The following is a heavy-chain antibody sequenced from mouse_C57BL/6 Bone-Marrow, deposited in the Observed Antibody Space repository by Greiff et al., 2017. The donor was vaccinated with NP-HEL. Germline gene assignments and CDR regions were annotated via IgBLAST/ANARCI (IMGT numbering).Heavy chain of an antibody. CDR1: GYTFTSYG. Sequence: VKLQESGAELARPGASVKLSCKASGYTFTSYGISWVKQRTGQGLEWIGEIYPRSGNTYYNEKFKGKATLTADKSSSTAYMELRSLTSEDSAVYFCAREKFYYGSLYFDVWGTGTTVTVSS. CDR3: AREKFYYGSLYFDV. CDR2: IYPRSGNT. J-gene: IGHJ1*03. V-gene: IGHV1-81*01. D-gene: IGHD1-1*01.